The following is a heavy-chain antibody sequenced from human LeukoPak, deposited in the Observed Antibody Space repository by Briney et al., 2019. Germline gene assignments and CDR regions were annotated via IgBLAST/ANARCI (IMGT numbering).Heavy chain of an antibody. CDR1: GGSISSYY. J-gene: IGHJ3*02. Sequence: SETLSLTCTVSGGSISSYYWSWIRQPPGKGLEWIGYIYYSGSTNYNPSLKSRVTISVDTSKNQFSLQLNSVTPEDTAVYYCARDGLYYPHDAFDIWGQGTMVTVSS. V-gene: IGHV4-59*12. D-gene: IGHD3-10*01. CDR2: IYYSGST. CDR3: ARDGLYYPHDAFDI.